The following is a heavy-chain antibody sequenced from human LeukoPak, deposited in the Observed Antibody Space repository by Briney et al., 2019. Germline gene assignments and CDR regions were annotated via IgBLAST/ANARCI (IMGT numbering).Heavy chain of an antibody. D-gene: IGHD2-2*01. CDR1: RFTLSSYA. J-gene: IGHJ4*02. CDR2: ICGRGGST. CDR3: ATYCSSTSCYGRLDY. Sequence: PGGALGLSCVVSRFTLSSYAMSRVCQAPEARLQWGSAICGRGGSTYYADSVKGRFTISRDNSKNTLNLQMNSLRAEDTAVYDCATYCSSTSCYGRLDYWGQGTLVTVSS. V-gene: IGHV3-23*01.